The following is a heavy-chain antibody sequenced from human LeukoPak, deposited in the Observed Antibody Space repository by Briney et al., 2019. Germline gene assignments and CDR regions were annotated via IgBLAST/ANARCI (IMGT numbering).Heavy chain of an antibody. D-gene: IGHD3-10*01. CDR2: INHSGST. V-gene: IGHV4-34*01. Sequence: PSETLSLTCAVYGGSFSGYYWSWIREPPGKGLEWMGEINHSGSTNYNPPLKSRVTISVDTSKNQFSLKLSPVTAADTAVYYCARTHRYGSGRRFFDYWGQATLVTVSS. J-gene: IGHJ4*02. CDR3: ARTHRYGSGRRFFDY. CDR1: GGSFSGYY.